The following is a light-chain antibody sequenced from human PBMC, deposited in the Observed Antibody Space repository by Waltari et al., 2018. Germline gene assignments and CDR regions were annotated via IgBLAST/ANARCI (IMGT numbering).Light chain of an antibody. Sequence: DIVMTQSPDSLPVSLGERATINCKSSQTVLYSSKNKNCLAWYQQKPGQPPKLLIYWASTRESGVPDRFSGSGSGTDFTLTISSLQAKDVAVYYCQQYYTTPYTFGQGTKLEIK. J-gene: IGKJ2*01. V-gene: IGKV4-1*01. CDR1: QTVLYSSKNKNC. CDR3: QQYYTTPYT. CDR2: WAS.